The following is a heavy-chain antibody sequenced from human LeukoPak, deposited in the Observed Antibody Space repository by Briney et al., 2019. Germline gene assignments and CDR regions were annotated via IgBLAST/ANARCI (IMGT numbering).Heavy chain of an antibody. D-gene: IGHD1-26*01. CDR3: ARVGYSGSLSGSFDI. CDR1: GYSITSGYY. J-gene: IGHJ3*02. Sequence: SETLSLTCTVSGYSITSGYYWGWIRQPPGKGLEWIGSIYHSGSTDYNASLKSRVTISVDTSKNQFSLKLSPVTAADTAVYYCARVGYSGSLSGSFDIWGQGTMVTVSS. V-gene: IGHV4-38-2*02. CDR2: IYHSGST.